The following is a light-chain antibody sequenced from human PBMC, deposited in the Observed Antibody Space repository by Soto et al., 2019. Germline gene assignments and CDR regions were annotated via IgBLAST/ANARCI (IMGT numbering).Light chain of an antibody. V-gene: IGKV2-28*01. Sequence: DIVMTQSPLSVPVTPGESASISCRSSQSLLQTYGYSYLDWYVQKPAQSTQLLIHLGSVRASGGPDRFSGSGSGTDFTLKINRVEAGDVGIYYFMQGLQTPYTFGQGTKLEI. CDR1: QSLLQTYGYSY. CDR2: LGS. J-gene: IGKJ2*01. CDR3: MQGLQTPYT.